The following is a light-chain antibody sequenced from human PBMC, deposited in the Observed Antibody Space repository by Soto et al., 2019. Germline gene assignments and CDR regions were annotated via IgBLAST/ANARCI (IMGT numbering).Light chain of an antibody. CDR3: QQYGSSPPYT. V-gene: IGKV3-20*01. CDR2: GSS. J-gene: IGKJ2*01. CDR1: ENVSNNY. Sequence: EVVLTQSPGTLSLSPGERATLSCRASENVSNNYLAWYQQKPGQAPRLLIFGSSDRAAGIPDRFSGSGSGTDFTLTISRLEPEDFAVYYCQQYGSSPPYTFGQGTKLELK.